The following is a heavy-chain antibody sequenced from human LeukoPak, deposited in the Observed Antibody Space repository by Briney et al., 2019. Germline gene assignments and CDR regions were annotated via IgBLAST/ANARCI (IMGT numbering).Heavy chain of an antibody. Sequence: PSETLSLTCTVSGGSISSGGYYWSWLRQPPGKGLEWIGYIYHSGSTYYNPSLKSRVTISVDRSKNQFSLKLSSVTAADTAVYYCARDLEGGTFDPWGQGTLVTVSS. CDR1: GGSISSGGYY. D-gene: IGHD1-1*01. CDR3: ARDLEGGTFDP. CDR2: IYHSGST. J-gene: IGHJ5*02. V-gene: IGHV4-30-2*01.